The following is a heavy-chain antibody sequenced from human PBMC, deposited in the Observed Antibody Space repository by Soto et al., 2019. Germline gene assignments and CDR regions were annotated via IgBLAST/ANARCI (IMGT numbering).Heavy chain of an antibody. D-gene: IGHD5-12*01. J-gene: IGHJ4*02. V-gene: IGHV1-69*06. CDR3: ASRRVATIGYFDY. Sequence: SVKVSCKASGGTFSSYAISWVRRAPGQGLEWMGGIIPIFGTANYAQKFQGRVTITADKSTSTAYMELSSLRSEDTAVYYCASRRVATIGYFDYWGQGTLVTVS. CDR1: GGTFSSYA. CDR2: IIPIFGTA.